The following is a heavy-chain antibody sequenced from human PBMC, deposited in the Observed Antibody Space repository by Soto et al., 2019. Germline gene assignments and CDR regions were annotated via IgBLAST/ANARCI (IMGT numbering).Heavy chain of an antibody. V-gene: IGHV1-3*01. J-gene: IGHJ4*02. D-gene: IGHD3-22*01. Sequence: ASVKVSCKASGYTFTSYAMHWVRQAPGQRLEWMGWISAGNGNTKYSQKFQGRVTITRDTSASTAYMELSSLRSEDTAVYYCATSRSYYYDSSGYDAPFDYWGQGTLVTVSS. CDR2: ISAGNGNT. CDR1: GYTFTSYA. CDR3: ATSRSYYYDSSGYDAPFDY.